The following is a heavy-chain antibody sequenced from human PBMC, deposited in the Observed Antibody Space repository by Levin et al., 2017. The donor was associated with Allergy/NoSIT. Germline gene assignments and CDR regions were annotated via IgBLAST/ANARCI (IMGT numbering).Heavy chain of an antibody. CDR2: ISSSSSTI. J-gene: IGHJ3*02. CDR1: GFTFSSYS. CDR3: ARDPNYGDPTEPDDAFDI. Sequence: QPGGSLRLSCAASGFTFSSYSMNWVRQAPGKGLEWVSYISSSSSTIYYADSVKGRFTISRDNAKNSLYLQMNSLRAEDTAVYYCARDPNYGDPTEPDDAFDIWGQGTMVTVSS. D-gene: IGHD4-17*01. V-gene: IGHV3-48*01.